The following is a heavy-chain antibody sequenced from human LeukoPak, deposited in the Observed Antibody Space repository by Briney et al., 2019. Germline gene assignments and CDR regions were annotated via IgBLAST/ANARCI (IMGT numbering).Heavy chain of an antibody. CDR2: ISWNSGSI. Sequence: GGSLRLSCAASGFTFDDYAMHWVRQAPGKGLEWVSGISWNSGSIGYADSVKGRFTFSRDNAKNSLYLQMNSLRAEDTALYYCAKLSYDSSGNAFDIWGQGTMVTVSS. CDR3: AKLSYDSSGNAFDI. V-gene: IGHV3-9*01. J-gene: IGHJ3*02. D-gene: IGHD3-22*01. CDR1: GFTFDDYA.